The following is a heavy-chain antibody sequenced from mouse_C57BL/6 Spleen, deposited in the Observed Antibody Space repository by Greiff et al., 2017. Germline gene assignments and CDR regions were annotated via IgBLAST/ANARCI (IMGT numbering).Heavy chain of an antibody. D-gene: IGHD2-5*01. Sequence: VKLMESGAELAKPGASVKLSCKASGYTFTSYWLHWVKQRPGQGLEWIGYINPSSGYTKYTQKCKDKATLTADKSSSTAYMQLSSLTYEASAVYYCARAYSSPFGFWGQGTTRTVSA. CDR1: GYTFTSYW. J-gene: IGHJ2*01. CDR2: INPSSGYT. V-gene: IGHV1-7*01. CDR3: ARAYSSPFGF.